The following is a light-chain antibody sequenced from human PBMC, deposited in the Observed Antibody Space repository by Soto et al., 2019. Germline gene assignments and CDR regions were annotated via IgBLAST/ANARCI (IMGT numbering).Light chain of an antibody. J-gene: IGKJ1*01. CDR1: QSVSSK. CDR3: QQYNSWLWT. CDR2: GAS. Sequence: IVMTQSPATLSVSPGEGATLSCRASQSVSSKLAWYQQKPGQAPRLLIYGASTRATGIPARFSGSGSGTELTLTISSLQSEDSAVYYCQQYNSWLWTFGQGTKVDIK. V-gene: IGKV3-15*01.